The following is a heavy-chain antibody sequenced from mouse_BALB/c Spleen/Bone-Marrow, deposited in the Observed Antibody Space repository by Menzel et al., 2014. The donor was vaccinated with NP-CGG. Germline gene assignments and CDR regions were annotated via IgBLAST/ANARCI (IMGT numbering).Heavy chain of an antibody. Sequence: VQLKESGPELVKPGASVKMSCKASGYTFTDYYMDWVKQSHGESFEWIGRVNPYNGGISYKQKFKGKATLTVDKSSSTAYMELNSLTSEDSAVYYWARGNYYGNWFAYWGQGTLVTVSA. CDR3: ARGNYYGNWFAY. D-gene: IGHD2-1*01. V-gene: IGHV1-19*01. CDR2: VNPYNGGI. CDR1: GYTFTDYY. J-gene: IGHJ3*01.